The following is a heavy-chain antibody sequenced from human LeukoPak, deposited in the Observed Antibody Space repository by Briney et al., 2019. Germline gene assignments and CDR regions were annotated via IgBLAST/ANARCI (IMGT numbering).Heavy chain of an antibody. CDR2: FDPEDGET. D-gene: IGHD3-3*01. J-gene: IGHJ6*03. CDR1: GYTLTELS. V-gene: IGHV1-24*01. CDR3: ATSAVYDFWSGYYAMDV. Sequence: ASVKVSCKVSGYTLTELSMHWVRQAPGKGLEWMGGFDPEDGETIYAQKFQGRVTMTEDTSTDTAYMELSSLRSEDTAVYYCATSAVYDFWSGYYAMDVWGKGTTVTVSS.